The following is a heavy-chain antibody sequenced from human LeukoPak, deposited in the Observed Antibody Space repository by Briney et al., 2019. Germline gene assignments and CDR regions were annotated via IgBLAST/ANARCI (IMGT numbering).Heavy chain of an antibody. CDR1: GYTFTGNY. D-gene: IGHD3-22*01. CDR2: INPNSGGT. J-gene: IGHJ4*02. V-gene: IGHV1-2*02. CDR3: ARDSSGFYYVH. Sequence: ASVKVSCKASGYTFTGNYMHWVRQAPGQGLEWMGWINPNSGGTNYAQKFQGRVTMTRDTSIGTAYMELNRLRSDDTAVYYCARDSSGFYYVHWGQGTLVTVSS.